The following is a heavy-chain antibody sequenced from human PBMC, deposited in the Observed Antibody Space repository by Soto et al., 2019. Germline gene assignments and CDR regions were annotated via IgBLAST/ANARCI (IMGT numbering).Heavy chain of an antibody. CDR3: AKDRLLITFGVDY. CDR2: VSFDDNNK. CDR1: GFAFGSYG. D-gene: IGHD3-16*01. Sequence: GGCLRLSCAACGFAFGSYGVHWVRQAPGMPLEWVTFVSFDDNNKYYTDSVKGPFTITTDNSKNTLYLQMGRLRPEATAVYFCAKDRLLITFGVDYWGQGTLVTVSS. V-gene: IGHV3-30*18. J-gene: IGHJ4*02.